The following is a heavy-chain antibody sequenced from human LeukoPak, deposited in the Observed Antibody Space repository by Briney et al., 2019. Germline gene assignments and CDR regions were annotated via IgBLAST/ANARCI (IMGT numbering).Heavy chain of an antibody. CDR1: GFTFDDYA. V-gene: IGHV3-9*01. CDR3: ARNDFWKSYAFDS. D-gene: IGHD3-3*01. Sequence: GGSLRLSCAASGFTFDDYAMHWVRQPPGKGLEWVSGISWNSGNIGYADSVKGRFTISRDNAKNSLYLQMNSLRVEDTAVYYCARNDFWKSYAFDSWGQGTLVTVSS. CDR2: ISWNSGNI. J-gene: IGHJ4*02.